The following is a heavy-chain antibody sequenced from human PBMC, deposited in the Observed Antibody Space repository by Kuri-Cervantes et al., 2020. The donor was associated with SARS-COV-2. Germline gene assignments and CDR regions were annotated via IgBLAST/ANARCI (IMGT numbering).Heavy chain of an antibody. CDR2: IIPIFGTA. D-gene: IGHD3-3*01. Sequence: SVKVSCKASGGTFSSYAISWVRQAPGQGLEWMGGIIPIFGTADYAQKFQGRVTITADESTSTAYMELSSLRSEDTAVYYCAYGGYYGPLPYYYGMDVWGQGTTVTVSS. CDR3: AYGGYYGPLPYYYGMDV. CDR1: GGTFSSYA. V-gene: IGHV1-69*13. J-gene: IGHJ6*02.